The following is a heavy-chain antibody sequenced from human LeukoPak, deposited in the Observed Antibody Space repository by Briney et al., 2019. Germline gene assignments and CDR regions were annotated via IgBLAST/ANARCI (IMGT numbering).Heavy chain of an antibody. D-gene: IGHD3-10*01. Sequence: GGSLRLSCAASGFTFSSYAMSWVRQAPGKGLEWVSAISGSGGSTYYADSVKGRFTISRDNSKNTLYLQMNSLRAQDTAVYYCAKVPGDDGSGTDYWGQGTLVTVSS. J-gene: IGHJ4*02. CDR2: ISGSGGST. CDR3: AKVPGDDGSGTDY. CDR1: GFTFSSYA. V-gene: IGHV3-23*01.